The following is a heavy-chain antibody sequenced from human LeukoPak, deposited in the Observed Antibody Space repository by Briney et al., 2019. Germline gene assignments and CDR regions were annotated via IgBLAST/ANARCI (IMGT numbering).Heavy chain of an antibody. J-gene: IGHJ6*02. CDR3: ARGVGYCSGGSCYSRPYYYYGMDV. D-gene: IGHD2-15*01. CDR2: NYSGGST. CDR1: GFTVSSNY. V-gene: IGHV3-53*04. Sequence: GGSLRLSCAASGFTVSSNYMSWVRQAPGKGLEWVSVNYSGGSTYYADSVKGRFTISRHNSKNTLYLQMNSLRAEDTAVYYCARGVGYCSGGSCYSRPYYYYGMDVWGQGTTVTVSS.